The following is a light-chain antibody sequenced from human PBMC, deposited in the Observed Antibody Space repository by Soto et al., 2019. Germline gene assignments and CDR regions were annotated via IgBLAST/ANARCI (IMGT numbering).Light chain of an antibody. CDR3: HQVNTSPPLT. CDR2: GAS. J-gene: IGKJ2*01. V-gene: IGKV3D-15*02. CDR1: QSVSSY. Sequence: RVMLLTPDSLSVSPGERATLSCRASQSVSSYLAWYHQKPGQAPRLLIYGASTRATGIPARFSGSGSGAEFTLTINSLLPEDFAVYYCHQVNTSPPLTFAQGTRLDI.